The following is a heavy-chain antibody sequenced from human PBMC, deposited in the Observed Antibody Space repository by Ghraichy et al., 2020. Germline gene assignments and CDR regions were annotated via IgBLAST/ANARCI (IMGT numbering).Heavy chain of an antibody. Sequence: GGSLRLSCAASGFTVSSNYMSWVRQAPGKGLEWVSVIYSGGSTYYADSVKGRFTISRDNSKNTLYLQMNSLRAEDTAVYYCARGDSNSALFYYYGMDVWGQGTTVTVSS. CDR1: GFTVSSNY. CDR3: ARGDSNSALFYYYGMDV. J-gene: IGHJ6*02. V-gene: IGHV3-66*01. CDR2: IYSGGST. D-gene: IGHD4-11*01.